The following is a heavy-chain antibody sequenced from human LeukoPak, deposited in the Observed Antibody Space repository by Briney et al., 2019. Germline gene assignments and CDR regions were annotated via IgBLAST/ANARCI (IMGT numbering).Heavy chain of an antibody. CDR2: LYSGGST. J-gene: IGHJ4*02. D-gene: IGHD1/OR15-1a*01. CDR3: ARSREHKYEVDY. V-gene: IGHV3-53*01. Sequence: GGSLRLSCAASGLTVSSNYMSWVRQAPGKGLEWVADLYSGGSTYYADSLKGRFTISRDNSKNTLYLHMTSLRAEDTAVYYCARSREHKYEVDYWGQGALVTVSS. CDR1: GLTVSSNY.